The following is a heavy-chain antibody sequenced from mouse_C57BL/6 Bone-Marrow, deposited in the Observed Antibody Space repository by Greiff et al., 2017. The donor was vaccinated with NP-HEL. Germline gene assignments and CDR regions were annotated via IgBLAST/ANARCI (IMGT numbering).Heavy chain of an antibody. J-gene: IGHJ3*01. CDR3: ARRLDSSGFAY. CDR2: IYPGGGYT. D-gene: IGHD3-2*02. CDR1: GYTFTNYW. V-gene: IGHV1-63*01. Sequence: QVQLKQSGAELVRPGTSVKMSCKASGYTFTNYWIGWAKQRPGHGLEWIGAIYPGGGYTNYNEKFKGKATLTADKSSSTAYMQFSSLTSEDSAIYYCARRLDSSGFAYWGQGTLVTVSA.